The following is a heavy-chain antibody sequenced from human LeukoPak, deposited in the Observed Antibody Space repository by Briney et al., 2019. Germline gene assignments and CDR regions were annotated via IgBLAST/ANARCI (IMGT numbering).Heavy chain of an antibody. CDR3: ARGPSITMVRGGQWYYYMDV. D-gene: IGHD3-10*01. J-gene: IGHJ6*03. Sequence: ASVKVSCKASGYTFTRYYMYWVRQAHGQGLEWMGIINPSGGSTNYAQKFQGRVTMTRDTSTSTVYMELSSLRSEDTAVYYCARGPSITMVRGGQWYYYMDVWGKGTTVTISS. CDR1: GYTFTRYY. V-gene: IGHV1-46*01. CDR2: INPSGGST.